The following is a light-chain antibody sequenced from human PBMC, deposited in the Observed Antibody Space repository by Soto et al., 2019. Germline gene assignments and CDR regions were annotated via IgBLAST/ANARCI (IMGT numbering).Light chain of an antibody. Sequence: EIVLTQSPGTLSLSPGQRATLSCRASQNIRSNYVAWFQQTPGQAPRLLIYGAVKKASGIPDRFSGSGSGTEFTLTIRSLEPEDFVVYYCQQYHSPPLTFGQGTKVEIK. J-gene: IGKJ1*01. CDR1: QNIRSNY. CDR3: QQYHSPPLT. CDR2: GAV. V-gene: IGKV3-20*01.